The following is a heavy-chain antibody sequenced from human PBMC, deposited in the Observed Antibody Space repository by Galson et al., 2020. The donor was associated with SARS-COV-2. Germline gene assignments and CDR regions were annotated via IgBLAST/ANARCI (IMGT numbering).Heavy chain of an antibody. CDR2: IYYSGST. D-gene: IGHD3-22*01. CDR3: ARPPPIHYYDSSGYFFDI. CDR1: GGSISSSSYY. V-gene: IGHV4-39*01. J-gene: IGHJ3*02. Sequence: SETLSLTCTVSGGSISSSSYYWGWIRQPPGKGLEWIGSIYYSGSTYYNPSLKSRVTTSVDTSKNQFSLKLSSVTAADTAVYYCARPPPIHYYDSSGYFFDIWGQGTMVTVSS.